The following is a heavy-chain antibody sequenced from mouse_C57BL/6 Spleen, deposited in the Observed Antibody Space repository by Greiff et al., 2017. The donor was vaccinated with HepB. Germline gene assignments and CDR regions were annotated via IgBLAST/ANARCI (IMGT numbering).Heavy chain of an antibody. CDR1: GFSFNTYA. D-gene: IGHD2-3*01. CDR3: VRHEGDGYYNAMDY. CDR2: IRSKSNNYAT. V-gene: IGHV10-1*01. J-gene: IGHJ4*01. Sequence: DAGGGLVQPKGSLKLSCAASGFSFNTYAMNWVRQAPGKGLEWVARIRSKSNNYATYYADSVKDRFTISRDDSESMLYLQMNNLKTEDTAMYYCVRHEGDGYYNAMDYWGQGTSVTVSS.